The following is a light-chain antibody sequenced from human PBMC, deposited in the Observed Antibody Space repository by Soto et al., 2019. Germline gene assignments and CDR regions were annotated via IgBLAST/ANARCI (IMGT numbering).Light chain of an antibody. CDR2: GAS. CDR3: QQYGSSPPYT. Sequence: EIVLPQSPGTLSLSPGERATLSCRASQSVSSTYLAWYHQKPGQAPRLLLYGASSRATGIPDRFSGSGSGTDFTLTISRLEPEDVAVYDCQQYGSSPPYTFGQGTKLESK. J-gene: IGKJ2*01. V-gene: IGKV3-20*01. CDR1: QSVSSTY.